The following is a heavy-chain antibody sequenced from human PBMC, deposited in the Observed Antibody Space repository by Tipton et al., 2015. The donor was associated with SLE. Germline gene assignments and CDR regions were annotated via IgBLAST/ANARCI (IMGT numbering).Heavy chain of an antibody. D-gene: IGHD5-18*01. J-gene: IGHJ6*02. V-gene: IGHV4-39*07. CDR2: IYYSGNT. Sequence: TLSLTCTVSGGSVSSSSKYWAWIRPPPGKGLEWIGYIYYSGNTYYNPSLKSRVTISVDTSKNQLSLKVSSVTAADTAVYYCARAYSYGYDYYYYGMDVWGQGTTVTVSS. CDR1: GGSVSSSSKY. CDR3: ARAYSYGYDYYYYGMDV.